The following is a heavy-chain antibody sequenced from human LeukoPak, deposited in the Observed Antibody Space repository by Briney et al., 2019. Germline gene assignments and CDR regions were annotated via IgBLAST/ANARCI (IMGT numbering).Heavy chain of an antibody. Sequence: GGSLRLSCAASGFTFDDYAMHWVRQAPGKGLEWVSGISWNSGSIGYADSVKGRFTISRDNAKNSLYLQMNSLRAEDTAVYYCASIIAAAGPFDYWGQGTLVTVSS. CDR2: ISWNSGSI. D-gene: IGHD6-13*01. CDR1: GFTFDDYA. CDR3: ASIIAAAGPFDY. J-gene: IGHJ4*02. V-gene: IGHV3-9*01.